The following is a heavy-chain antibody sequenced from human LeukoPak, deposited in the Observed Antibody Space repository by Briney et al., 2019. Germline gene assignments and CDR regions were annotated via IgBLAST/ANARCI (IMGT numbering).Heavy chain of an antibody. CDR2: INPNSGGT. CDR1: GYTFTSYG. D-gene: IGHD1-26*01. J-gene: IGHJ3*02. CDR3: ARQWELLRFDAFDI. Sequence: GASVKVSCKASGYTFTSYGISWVRQAPGQGLEWMGWINPNSGGTNYAQKFQGWVTMTRDTSISTAYMELSRLRSDDTAVYYCARQWELLRFDAFDIWGQGTMVTVSS. V-gene: IGHV1-2*04.